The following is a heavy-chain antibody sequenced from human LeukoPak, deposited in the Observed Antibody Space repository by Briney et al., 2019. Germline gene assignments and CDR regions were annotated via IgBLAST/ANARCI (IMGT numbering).Heavy chain of an antibody. CDR3: ARSPRAAAGTKSFWFDP. Sequence: GGSLRLSCAASGFTFSAYWMHWVRRAPGKGLEWVSYISSSGSTIYYADSVKGRFTISRDNAKNSLYLQMNSLRAEDTAVYYCARSPRAAAGTKSFWFDPWGQGTLVTVSS. D-gene: IGHD6-13*01. CDR2: ISSSGSTI. V-gene: IGHV3-11*01. CDR1: GFTFSAYW. J-gene: IGHJ5*02.